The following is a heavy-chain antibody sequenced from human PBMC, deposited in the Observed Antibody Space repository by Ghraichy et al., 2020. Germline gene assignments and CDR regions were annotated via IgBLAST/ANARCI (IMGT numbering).Heavy chain of an antibody. Sequence: GGSLRLSCAASGFTFSSYWMSWVRQAPGKGLEWVANIKQDGSEKYYVDSVKGRFTISRDNAKNSLYLQMNSLRAEDTAVYYCARGLGYCTNGVCSVVRYFDYWGQGTLVTVSS. CDR2: IKQDGSEK. D-gene: IGHD2-8*01. CDR3: ARGLGYCTNGVCSVVRYFDY. V-gene: IGHV3-7*01. J-gene: IGHJ4*02. CDR1: GFTFSSYW.